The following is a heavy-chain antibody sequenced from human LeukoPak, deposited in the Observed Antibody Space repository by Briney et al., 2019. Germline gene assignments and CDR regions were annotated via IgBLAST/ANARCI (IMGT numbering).Heavy chain of an antibody. D-gene: IGHD1-26*01. CDR2: IKSKTVGGTT. V-gene: IGHV3-15*01. J-gene: IGHJ6*04. CDR1: GFTFSNAW. CDR3: TTREVVPILMDV. Sequence: PGGSLRLSCAASGFTFSNAWMSWVRQAPGKGLVWVGRIKSKTVGGTTDYAAPVKGRFTISRDDSKNTLYLQMNSLKTEDTAVYYCTTREVVPILMDVWGKGTTVTVSS.